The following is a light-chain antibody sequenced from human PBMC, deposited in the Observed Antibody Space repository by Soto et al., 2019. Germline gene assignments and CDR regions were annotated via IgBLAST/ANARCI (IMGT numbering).Light chain of an antibody. V-gene: IGKV1-5*03. CDR2: KAS. Sequence: DIQMTQSPSTLSASVGDRVTITCRASQSISSWLAWYQQKPGKVPKLLIYKASTLASGVPSRFSGSGSGTEFTLTISSLQPDDFATYYCQQYNTYSAFGQGTKVDIK. CDR1: QSISSW. CDR3: QQYNTYSA. J-gene: IGKJ1*01.